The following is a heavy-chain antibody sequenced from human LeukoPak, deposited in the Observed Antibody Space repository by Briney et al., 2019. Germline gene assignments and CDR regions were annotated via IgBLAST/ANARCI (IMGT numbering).Heavy chain of an antibody. CDR1: GFLFDDHD. D-gene: IGHD2/OR15-2a*01. V-gene: IGHV3-15*01. CDR3: TTEID. J-gene: IGHJ4*02. CDR2: IKSKTDGGTT. Sequence: GGSLRLSCGASGFLFDDHDMHWVRQAPGKGLEWVGRIKSKTDGGTTDYAVPVKGRFTISRDDSKNTLYLQMNSLKTEDTAVYYCTTEIDWGQGTLVTVSS.